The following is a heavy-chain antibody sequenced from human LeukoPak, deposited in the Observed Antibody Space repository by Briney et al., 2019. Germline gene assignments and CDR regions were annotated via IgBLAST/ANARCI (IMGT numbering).Heavy chain of an antibody. CDR2: IYHSGNT. Sequence: SQTLSLTCTVSGGSISSSGYSWSWIRQPPGKGLEYIGYIYHSGNTYYNPSLKSRVTMSVDRSKNQFSLKLSSVTAADTAVYYCAREDTAIDYWGQGTLVTVSS. V-gene: IGHV4-30-2*01. CDR3: AREDTAIDY. J-gene: IGHJ4*02. D-gene: IGHD5-18*01. CDR1: GGSISSSGYS.